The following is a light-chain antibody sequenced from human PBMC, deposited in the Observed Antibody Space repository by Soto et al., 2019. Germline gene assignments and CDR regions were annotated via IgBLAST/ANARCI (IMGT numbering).Light chain of an antibody. V-gene: IGKV3-20*01. CDR1: QSISSSY. J-gene: IGKJ1*01. Sequence: EIVLTQSPGTLSLSPGERATLSCRANQSISSSYFAWYQQKPGQAPRLLIYGACSRATGIPDRFSGSGSGTDFTLTISRLEPEDFAVYYCQQYGSSPWTFGQGTKVEIK. CDR2: GAC. CDR3: QQYGSSPWT.